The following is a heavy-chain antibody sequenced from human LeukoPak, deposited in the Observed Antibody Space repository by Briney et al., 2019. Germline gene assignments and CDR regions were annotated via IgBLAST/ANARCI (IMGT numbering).Heavy chain of an antibody. V-gene: IGHV3-23*01. D-gene: IGHD3-10*01. CDR1: GSTFSSYA. J-gene: IGHJ4*02. CDR3: ARDQYGSGSYDY. CDR2: IGSGSGGTT. Sequence: AGGSLRLSCAASGSTFSSYAMRWVRQAPGKGLEWVSAIGSGSGGTTNYADSVKGRFTISRDNAKNSLYLQMNSLRAEDTAVYFCARDQYGSGSYDYWGQGTPVTVSS.